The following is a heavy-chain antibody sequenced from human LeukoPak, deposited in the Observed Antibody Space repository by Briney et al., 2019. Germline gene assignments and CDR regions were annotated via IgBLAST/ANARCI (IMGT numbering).Heavy chain of an antibody. Sequence: PGGSLRLSCMVSGFTLSSYEMSWIRQAPGNGPEWMGGFDPEDGATIYAQTFQGRVTMTEDTSTDTAYMELSSLRSEDTAVYYCATTLDYDTTFDSWDQGTLVTVSS. D-gene: IGHD3-22*01. CDR3: ATTLDYDTTFDS. CDR1: GFTLSSYE. CDR2: FDPEDGAT. J-gene: IGHJ4*02. V-gene: IGHV1-24*01.